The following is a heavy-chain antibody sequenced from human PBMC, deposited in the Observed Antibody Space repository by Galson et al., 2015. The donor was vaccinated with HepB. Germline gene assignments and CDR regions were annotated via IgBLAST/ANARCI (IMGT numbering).Heavy chain of an antibody. V-gene: IGHV3-21*01. CDR3: ARYCGLNITSKFYYFMDV. D-gene: IGHD2-21*01. CDR2: ISSTGAYI. CDR1: GITFSRST. J-gene: IGHJ6*03. Sequence: SLRLSCAASGITFSRSTMNWVRQAPGKGLEWVSSISSTGAYIYYADSVKGRFTISRDNAKSSVDLHMNSLRAEDTALYYCARYCGLNITSKFYYFMDVWGKGTTVTVSS.